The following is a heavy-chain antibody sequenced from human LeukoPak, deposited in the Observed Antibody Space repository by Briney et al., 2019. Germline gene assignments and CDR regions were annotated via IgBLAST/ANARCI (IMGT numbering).Heavy chain of an antibody. V-gene: IGHV4-34*01. Sequence: SETLSLTCAVYGGSFSGYYWSWIRQPPGKGLEWIGEINHSGSTNYNPSLKSRVTISVDTSKNQFSLKLSSVTAADTAVYYCARQIGSLAARRNFDYWGQGTLVTVSS. D-gene: IGHD6-6*01. J-gene: IGHJ4*02. CDR3: ARQIGSLAARRNFDY. CDR2: INHSGST. CDR1: GGSFSGYY.